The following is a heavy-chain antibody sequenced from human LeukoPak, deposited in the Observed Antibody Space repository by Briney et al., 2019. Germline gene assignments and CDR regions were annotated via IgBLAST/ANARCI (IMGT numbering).Heavy chain of an antibody. Sequence: ASVKVSCKASGYTFTGYYMHWVRRAPGQGLEWMGWINPNSGGTNYAQKFQGRVTMTRDTSISTAYMELSRLRSDDTAVYYCARLGKGDYGDFLDRYAFDIWGQGTMVTVSS. D-gene: IGHD4-17*01. V-gene: IGHV1-2*02. CDR1: GYTFTGYY. CDR3: ARLGKGDYGDFLDRYAFDI. CDR2: INPNSGGT. J-gene: IGHJ3*02.